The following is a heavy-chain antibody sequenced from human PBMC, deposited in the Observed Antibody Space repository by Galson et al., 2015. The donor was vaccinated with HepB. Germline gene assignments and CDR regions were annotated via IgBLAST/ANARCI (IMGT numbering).Heavy chain of an antibody. CDR1: GGSISSYY. D-gene: IGHD6-19*01. J-gene: IGHJ4*02. CDR2: IYYSGST. V-gene: IGHV4-59*01. Sequence: SETLSLTCTVSGGSISSYYWSWIRQPPGKGLEWIGYIYYSGSTNYNPSLKSRVTISVDTSKNQFSLKLSSVTAADTAVYYCARSYSSGWYLLLDYWGQGTLVTVSS. CDR3: ARSYSSGWYLLLDY.